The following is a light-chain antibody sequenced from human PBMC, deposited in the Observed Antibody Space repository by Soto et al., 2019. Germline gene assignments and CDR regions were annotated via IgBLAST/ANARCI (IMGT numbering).Light chain of an antibody. CDR3: CSYAGSSTSVV. J-gene: IGLJ2*01. CDR2: EGS. CDR1: SSDVGSYNL. V-gene: IGLV2-23*01. Sequence: QSALTQPASVSGSPGQSITISCTGTSSDVGSYNLVSWYQQHPGKAPKLMIYEGSKRPSGVSNRFSGSKSGNTASLTISGLPAEDEADYYRCSYAGSSTSVVFGGGTKLTVL.